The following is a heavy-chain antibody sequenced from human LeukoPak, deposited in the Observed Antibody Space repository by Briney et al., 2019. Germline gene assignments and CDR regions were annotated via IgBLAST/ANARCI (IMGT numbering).Heavy chain of an antibody. CDR1: GGTFSSYA. Sequence: GASVKVSCKASGGTFSSYAISWVRQAPGQGLEWMGWINPNSGGTNYAQKFQGRVTMTRDTSISTAYMELSRLRSDDTAVYYCARDPMVRGVTAYYFDYWGQGTLVTVSS. CDR3: ARDPMVRGVTAYYFDY. CDR2: INPNSGGT. J-gene: IGHJ4*02. V-gene: IGHV1-2*02. D-gene: IGHD3-10*01.